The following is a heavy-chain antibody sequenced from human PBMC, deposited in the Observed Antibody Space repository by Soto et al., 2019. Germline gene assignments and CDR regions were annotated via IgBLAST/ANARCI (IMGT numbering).Heavy chain of an antibody. CDR3: ARGAGIEASPYYYYGMDV. V-gene: IGHV4-61*01. CDR1: GGSVSSGSYY. Sequence: SETLSLTCTVSGGSVSSGSYYWSWIRQPPGKGLEWIGYIYYSGSTNYNPSLKSRVTISVDTSKNQFSLKLSSVTAADTAVYYCARGAGIEASPYYYYGMDVWGQGTTVTVSS. J-gene: IGHJ6*02. D-gene: IGHD6-13*01. CDR2: IYYSGST.